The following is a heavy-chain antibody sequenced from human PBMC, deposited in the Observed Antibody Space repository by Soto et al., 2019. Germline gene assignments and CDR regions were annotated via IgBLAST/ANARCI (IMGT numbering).Heavy chain of an antibody. Sequence: QVQLVESGGGVVQPGRSLRLSCAASGFTFSSYGMHWVRQAPGKGLEWVAVISYDGSNKYYADSVKGRFTISRDNSKNTLDLQRNSLRAEDTAVYYCATDQRRAYYYDSSGYAASFDYWGQGTLVTVYS. D-gene: IGHD3-22*01. J-gene: IGHJ4*02. CDR1: GFTFSSYG. CDR3: ATDQRRAYYYDSSGYAASFDY. CDR2: ISYDGSNK. V-gene: IGHV3-30*03.